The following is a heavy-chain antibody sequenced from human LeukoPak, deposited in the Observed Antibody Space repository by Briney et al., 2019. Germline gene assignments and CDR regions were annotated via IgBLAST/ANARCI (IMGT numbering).Heavy chain of an antibody. J-gene: IGHJ5*02. V-gene: IGHV4-34*01. D-gene: IGHD2-2*01. Sequence: SETLSLTCAVYGESFSGYHCNWFRQPPGKGLEWIGEINHSGSTDYNPSLKSRVTISLDTSKKYFSLHLTSVTAADTAVYYCARGRSRVPAASWGQGTLVTVSS. CDR3: ARGRSRVPAAS. CDR1: GESFSGYH. CDR2: INHSGST.